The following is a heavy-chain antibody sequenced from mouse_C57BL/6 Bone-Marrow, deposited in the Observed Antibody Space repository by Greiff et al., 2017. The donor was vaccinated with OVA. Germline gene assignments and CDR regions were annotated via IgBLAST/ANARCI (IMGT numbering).Heavy chain of an antibody. CDR1: GFTFSSYA. CDR2: ISDGGSYT. D-gene: IGHD2-4*01. J-gene: IGHJ4*01. V-gene: IGHV5-4*03. CDR3: ARAGYDYDGPLDY. Sequence: EVKLVESGGGLVKPGGSLKLSCAASGFTFSSYAMSWVRQTPEKRLEWVATISDGGSYTYYPDNVKGRFTISRDNAKNNLYLQMSQLKSEDTAMYYCARAGYDYDGPLDYWGQGTSVTVSS.